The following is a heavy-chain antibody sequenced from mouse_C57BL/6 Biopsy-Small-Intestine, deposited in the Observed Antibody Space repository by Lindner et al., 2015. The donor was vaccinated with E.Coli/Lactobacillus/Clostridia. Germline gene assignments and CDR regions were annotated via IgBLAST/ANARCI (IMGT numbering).Heavy chain of an antibody. CDR3: ASLLYYGNPGAMDY. Sequence: VQLQESGPELVKPGASVKISCKASGYSFTDYNMNWVKQSNGKSLEWIGVINPNYGTTSYNQKFKGKATLTVDQSSSTAYMQLNSLTSEDSAVYYCASLLYYGNPGAMDYWGQGTSVTVSS. J-gene: IGHJ4*01. CDR1: GYSFTDYN. D-gene: IGHD2-1*01. V-gene: IGHV1-39*01. CDR2: INPNYGTT.